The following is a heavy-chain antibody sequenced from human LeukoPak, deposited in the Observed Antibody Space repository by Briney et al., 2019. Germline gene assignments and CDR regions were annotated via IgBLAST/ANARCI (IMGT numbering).Heavy chain of an antibody. CDR1: GYTFPRYG. J-gene: IGHJ3*01. CDR2: FSVYNGNT. CDR3: ARARYLTGSRDNAFDF. Sequence: ASGKVSFKSAGYTFPRYGISRVRQAPGQGLEWVALFSVYNGNTDYAQKLKGTVTMTTDTSTSTAYMKLKRLRSDDTAVDYCARARYLTGSRDNAFDFWGQGTVVTVSA. V-gene: IGHV1-18*01. D-gene: IGHD1-26*01.